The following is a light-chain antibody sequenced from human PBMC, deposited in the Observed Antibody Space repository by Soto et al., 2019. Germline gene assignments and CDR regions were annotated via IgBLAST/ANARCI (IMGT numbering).Light chain of an antibody. Sequence: QSALTQPPSASGSPGQSVTISCTGTNSDVGGYNYVSWYQQHPGKAPKLMIYEVSKRPSGVPDRFSGSKSGNTASLTVSGLQAADEADYYCSSYAGSNNHVVFGGGTKVTVL. J-gene: IGLJ2*01. CDR1: NSDVGGYNY. CDR2: EVS. CDR3: SSYAGSNNHVV. V-gene: IGLV2-8*01.